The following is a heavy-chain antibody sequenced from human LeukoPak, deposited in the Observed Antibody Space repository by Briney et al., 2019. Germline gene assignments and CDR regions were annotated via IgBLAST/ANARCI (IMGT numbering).Heavy chain of an antibody. J-gene: IGHJ4*02. D-gene: IGHD3-10*01. CDR1: AFTFSNYN. Sequence: GGSLRLSCAASAFTFSNYNMNWVRQAPGKGLEWVSSISSGSSDIYYADSVKGRFTISRDNAKNSLYLQMNSLSAEDTAVYYCARDSLLWFGEIDFWGQGTLVTVSS. V-gene: IGHV3-21*01. CDR2: ISSGSSDI. CDR3: ARDSLLWFGEIDF.